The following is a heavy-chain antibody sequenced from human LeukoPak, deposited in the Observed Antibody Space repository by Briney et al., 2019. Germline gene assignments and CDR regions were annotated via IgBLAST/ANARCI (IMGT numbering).Heavy chain of an antibody. V-gene: IGHV3-11*06. CDR2: ISGSSIYT. J-gene: IGHJ4*02. Sequence: SGGSLRLSCAASGFTFTDYYMTWVRQAPGKGLEWVSHISGSSIYTNYADSVKGRFIISRDNSKNTLYLQMNSLRAEDTAVYYCARDISYDSSGYLKDWGQGTLVTVSS. CDR3: ARDISYDSSGYLKD. D-gene: IGHD3-22*01. CDR1: GFTFTDYY.